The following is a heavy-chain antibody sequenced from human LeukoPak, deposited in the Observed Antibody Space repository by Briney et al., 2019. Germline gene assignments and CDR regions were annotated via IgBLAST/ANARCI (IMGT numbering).Heavy chain of an antibody. CDR3: ARFSAAGDYHYYMDV. CDR1: GFSFSSYS. V-gene: IGHV3-48*04. CDR2: ISGSSCSI. D-gene: IGHD6-13*01. J-gene: IGHJ6*03. Sequence: PGGSLRLSCAASGFSFSSYSVNWVRQAPGKGLEWVSYISGSSCSIYYADSVKGRFTITRDNAKNSLYLQMNSLRVEDTAVYYCARFSAAGDYHYYMDVWGKGTTVTVS.